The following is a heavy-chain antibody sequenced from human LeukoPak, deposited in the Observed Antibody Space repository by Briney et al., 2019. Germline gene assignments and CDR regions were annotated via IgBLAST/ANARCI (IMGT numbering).Heavy chain of an antibody. D-gene: IGHD6-19*01. V-gene: IGHV4-4*02. J-gene: IGHJ4*02. CDR2: IYHSGGGTT. Sequence: SETLSLTCAVSGGSISSSNWWIWLRQPPGKGLEWIGEIYHSGGGTTNYNPSLKSRATISIDNAKNQFSLKVRSVTAADTAVYFCARDNPRTTGYSSGSSFDFWGQGTLVTVSS. CDR1: GGSISSSNW. CDR3: ARDNPRTTGYSSGSSFDF.